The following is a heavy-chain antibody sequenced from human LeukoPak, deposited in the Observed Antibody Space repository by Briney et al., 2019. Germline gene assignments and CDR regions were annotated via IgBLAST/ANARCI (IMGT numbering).Heavy chain of an antibody. CDR3: ARGRPSPYYYYGMDV. CDR2: IYYSGST. Sequence: SETLSLTCTVSGGSISSYYWSWIRQPPGKGLEWIGYIYYSGSTNYNPSLKSRVTISVDTSKNQFSLKLSSVTAADTAVYYCARGRPSPYYYYGMDVWGQGTTVTVSS. CDR1: GGSISSYY. J-gene: IGHJ6*02. V-gene: IGHV4-59*12. D-gene: IGHD2-2*01.